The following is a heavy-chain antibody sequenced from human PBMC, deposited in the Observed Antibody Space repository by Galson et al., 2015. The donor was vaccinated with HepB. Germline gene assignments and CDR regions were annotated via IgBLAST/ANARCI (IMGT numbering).Heavy chain of an antibody. Sequence: SVKVSCQSSGGTFSSYAISWVRQAPAQGLEWMGGIIPIFGTANYAQKFQGRVTITTDTSTSTAYMELSSLRSEDTAVYYCARVGGPYSGYDRGDYYFDYWGQGTLVTVSS. CDR1: GGTFSSYA. D-gene: IGHD5-12*01. V-gene: IGHV1-69*05. CDR3: ARVGGPYSGYDRGDYYFDY. J-gene: IGHJ4*02. CDR2: IIPIFGTA.